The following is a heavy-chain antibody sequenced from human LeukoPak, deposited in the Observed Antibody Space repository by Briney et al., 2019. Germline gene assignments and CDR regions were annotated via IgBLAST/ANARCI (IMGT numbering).Heavy chain of an antibody. CDR2: IYHSGST. Sequence: PSGTLSLTCAVSGGSISSSNWWWWVRQPPGKGLEWIGEIYHSGSTNYNPSLKSRVTTSVDKSKNQFSLKLSSVTAADTAVYYCAGASIAVAGSYDLWGRGTLVTVSS. CDR3: AGASIAVAGSYDL. CDR1: GGSISSSNW. J-gene: IGHJ2*01. D-gene: IGHD6-19*01. V-gene: IGHV4-4*02.